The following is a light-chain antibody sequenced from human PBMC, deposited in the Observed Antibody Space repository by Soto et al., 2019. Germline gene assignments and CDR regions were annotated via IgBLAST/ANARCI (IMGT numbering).Light chain of an antibody. CDR2: DVS. CDR3: SSYTSSSTRV. CDR1: SSDVGGYNY. J-gene: IGLJ1*01. V-gene: IGLV2-14*01. Sequence: QSVLDQPAFVSGSPGQSITISCTGTSSDVGGYNYVSWYQQHPGKAPKLMIYDVSNRPSGVSNRFSGSKSGNTASLTISGLQAEDEADYYCSSYTSSSTRVFGTGTKVTVL.